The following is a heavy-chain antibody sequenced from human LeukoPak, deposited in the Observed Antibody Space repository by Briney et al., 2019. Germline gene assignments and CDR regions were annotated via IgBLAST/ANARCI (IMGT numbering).Heavy chain of an antibody. J-gene: IGHJ4*02. CDR1: GFTLSSYG. Sequence: AGGSLRLSCAASGFTLSSYGMHWIRQAPGKGLEWVADRWSDGNNKYYADSVKGRFTISRDSSKNTVYLQMTSLRAEDTAVYYCAKHGHVSGVGYFAFDCWGQGTLVTVSS. D-gene: IGHD1-26*01. V-gene: IGHV3-33*06. CDR3: AKHGHVSGVGYFAFDC. CDR2: RWSDGNNK.